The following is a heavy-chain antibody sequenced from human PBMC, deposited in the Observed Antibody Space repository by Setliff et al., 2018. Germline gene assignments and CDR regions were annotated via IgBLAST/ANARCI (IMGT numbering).Heavy chain of an antibody. D-gene: IGHD3-10*01. Sequence: GGSLRLSCAASGFAFSTYAVSWVRQAPGKGLEWLASINPHASEKYYVDSVKGRFTISRDNAKNSLSLQMNSLRTEDTAVYYCFGAGTCSYWGQGTLVTVSS. V-gene: IGHV3-7*01. CDR1: GFAFSTYA. J-gene: IGHJ4*02. CDR3: FGAGTCSY. CDR2: INPHASEK.